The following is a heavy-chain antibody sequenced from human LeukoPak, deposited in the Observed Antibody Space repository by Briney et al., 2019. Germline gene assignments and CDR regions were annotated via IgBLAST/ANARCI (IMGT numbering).Heavy chain of an antibody. CDR3: ARGGAATPLFFDY. Sequence: GASVKVSCKASGYTFTSYDINWVRQATGQGLEWMGWMNPNSGNTGYAQKFQGRVTITRNTSISTAYMELSSLRSDDTAVYYCARGGAATPLFFDYWGQGTLVTVSS. D-gene: IGHD1-26*01. CDR2: MNPNSGNT. J-gene: IGHJ4*02. CDR1: GYTFTSYD. V-gene: IGHV1-8*03.